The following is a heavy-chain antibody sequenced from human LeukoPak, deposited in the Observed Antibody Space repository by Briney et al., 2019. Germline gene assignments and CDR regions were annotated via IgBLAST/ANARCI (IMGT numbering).Heavy chain of an antibody. CDR2: ISSSSSTI. D-gene: IGHD2-2*01. V-gene: IGHV3-48*01. Sequence: GGSPRLSCAASGFTFSSYSMNWVRQAPGKGLEWVSYISSSSSTIYYADSVKGRFTISRDNSKNTLYLQMNSLRAEDTAVYYCAKNQLLRTYYFDYWGQGTLVTVSS. CDR1: GFTFSSYS. CDR3: AKNQLLRTYYFDY. J-gene: IGHJ4*02.